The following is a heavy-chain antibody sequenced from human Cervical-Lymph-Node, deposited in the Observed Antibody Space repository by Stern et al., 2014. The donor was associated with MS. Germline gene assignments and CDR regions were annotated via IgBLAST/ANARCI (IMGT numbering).Heavy chain of an antibody. Sequence: QVQLVQSGAEVKKPGASVKVSCKASGYTFPSYGISWVRQAPGQGLEWMGRISAHNGSPNYAQSLRGRVTITTYASTSTAYMELRSLRSDDTAVYYCARLKVSTDNWNPIHLYYFDYWGQGTLVTVSS. V-gene: IGHV1-18*01. CDR1: GYTFPSYG. CDR2: ISAHNGSP. CDR3: ARLKVSTDNWNPIHLYYFDY. J-gene: IGHJ4*02. D-gene: IGHD1-20*01.